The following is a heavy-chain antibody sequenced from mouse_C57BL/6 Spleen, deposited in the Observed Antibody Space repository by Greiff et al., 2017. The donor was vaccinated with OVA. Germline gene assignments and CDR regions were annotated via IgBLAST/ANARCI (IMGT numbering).Heavy chain of an antibody. V-gene: IGHV3-6*01. J-gene: IGHJ4*01. Sequence: EVKLVESGPGLVKPSQSLSLTCSVTGYSITSGYYWNWIRQFPGNKLEWMGYISYDGSNNYNPSLKNRISITRDTSKNQFFLKLNSVTTEDTATYYCARVGWDTPMDYWGQGTSVTVSS. D-gene: IGHD3-3*01. CDR1: GYSITSGYY. CDR2: ISYDGSN. CDR3: ARVGWDTPMDY.